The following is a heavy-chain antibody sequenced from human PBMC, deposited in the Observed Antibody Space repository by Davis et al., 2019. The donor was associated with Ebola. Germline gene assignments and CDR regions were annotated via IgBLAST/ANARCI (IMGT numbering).Heavy chain of an antibody. Sequence: GGSLRLSCTVSGFTLNSHVMHWVRQAPGKGLEWVTLMWHDGSREYYADSVKDRFTVSRDNSGNTLSLEMNSLRLEDTAVYFCASQGLRGTLTVVFGKNVWGRGALVTVSS. D-gene: IGHD2-21*01. J-gene: IGHJ4*02. CDR3: ASQGLRGTLTVVFGKNV. V-gene: IGHV3-30*02. CDR1: GFTLNSHV. CDR2: MWHDGSRE.